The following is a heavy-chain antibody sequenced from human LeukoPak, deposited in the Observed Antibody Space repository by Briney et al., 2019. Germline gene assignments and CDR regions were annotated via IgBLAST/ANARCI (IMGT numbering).Heavy chain of an antibody. V-gene: IGHV3-23*01. CDR3: AKDEHQVIPRVFDY. Sequence: GGSLRLSCAASGFTFSSYAMSWVRQAPGKGLEWVSAISGSGGSTYYADSVEGRFTISRDSSKNTLYLQMSSLRAEDTAVYYCAKDEHQVIPRVFDYWGQGTLVTVSS. CDR1: GFTFSSYA. D-gene: IGHD2-21*01. J-gene: IGHJ4*02. CDR2: ISGSGGST.